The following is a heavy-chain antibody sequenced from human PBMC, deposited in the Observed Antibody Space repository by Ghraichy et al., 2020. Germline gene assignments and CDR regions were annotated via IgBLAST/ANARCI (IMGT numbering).Heavy chain of an antibody. CDR2: IRSSSSYT. D-gene: IGHD1-14*01. CDR1: GFTFSDYY. CDR3: ARGFRSQTGLIDY. V-gene: IGHV3-11*05. Sequence: GGSLRLSCAASGFTFSDYYMSWIRQAPGKGLEWVSYIRSSSSYTNYADSVKGRFTISRDNAKNSLSLEMNSLRAEDTAVYYCARGFRSQTGLIDYWGQGTLVIVYS. J-gene: IGHJ4*02.